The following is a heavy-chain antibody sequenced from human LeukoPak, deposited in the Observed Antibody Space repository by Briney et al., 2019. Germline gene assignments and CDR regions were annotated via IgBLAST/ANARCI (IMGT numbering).Heavy chain of an antibody. V-gene: IGHV1-69*04. CDR2: IIPILGIA. D-gene: IGHD3-22*01. J-gene: IGHJ5*02. CDR1: GGTFSSYA. Sequence: GASVKVSCKASGGTFSSYAISWVRQAPGQGLEWMGRIIPILGIANYAQKFQGRVTITADKSTSTAYMELSSLRSEDTAVYHCARGHYYDSSGYYHWGQGTLVTVSS. CDR3: ARGHYYDSSGYYH.